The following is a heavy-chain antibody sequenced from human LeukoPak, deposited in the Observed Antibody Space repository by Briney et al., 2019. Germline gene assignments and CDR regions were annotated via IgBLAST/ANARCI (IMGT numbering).Heavy chain of an antibody. V-gene: IGHV4-61*05. D-gene: IGHD6-19*01. CDR3: ARLRAGPYGAFDI. Sequence: SETLSLTCTVSGGSISSSSYYWGWIRQPPGKGLEWIGYIYYSGSTNYNPSLKSRVTISVDTSKNQFSLKLSSVTAADAAVYYCARLRAGPYGAFDIWGQGTMVTVSS. CDR2: IYYSGST. J-gene: IGHJ3*02. CDR1: GGSISSSSYY.